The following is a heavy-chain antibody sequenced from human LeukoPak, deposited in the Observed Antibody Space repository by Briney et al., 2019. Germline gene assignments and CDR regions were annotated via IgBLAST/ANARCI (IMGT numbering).Heavy chain of an antibody. CDR1: GGSISSNNW. CDR2: IYHSGNT. CDR3: ARDSATTLGSYYYGLDV. D-gene: IGHD5-12*01. V-gene: IGHV4-4*02. Sequence: SGTLSLTCSVSGGSISSNNWWTWVRQPPGKGLEWIGEIYHSGNTNYNPSLKSRVTISVDKSNNHFSLKMNSVTAADTAVYYCARDSATTLGSYYYGLDVWGQGTTVTVSS. J-gene: IGHJ6*02.